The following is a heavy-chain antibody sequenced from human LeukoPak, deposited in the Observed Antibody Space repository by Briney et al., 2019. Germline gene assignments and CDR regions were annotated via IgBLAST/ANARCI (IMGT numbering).Heavy chain of an antibody. Sequence: PSQTLSLTCTVSGGSISSGDYYWSWIRQPPGKGLEWIGCIYYSGSTYYNPSLKSRVTISVDTSKNQSSLKLSSVTAADTAVYYCARDRRNYYGTGWGYSDPWGQGTLVTVSS. CDR1: GGSISSGDYY. CDR2: IYYSGST. J-gene: IGHJ5*02. V-gene: IGHV4-30-4*01. CDR3: ARDRRNYYGTGWGYSDP. D-gene: IGHD3-10*01.